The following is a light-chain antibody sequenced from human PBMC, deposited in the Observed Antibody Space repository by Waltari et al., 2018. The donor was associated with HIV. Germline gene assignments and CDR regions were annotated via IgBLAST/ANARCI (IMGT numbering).Light chain of an antibody. V-gene: IGKV1-39*01. CDR1: QSIRSY. J-gene: IGKJ4*01. CDR2: GTT. CDR3: QQSFSIPLT. Sequence: DIQMTQSPSSLSASVGDRVTITCRASQSIRSYLNWYQQKPGKAPKLLIYGTTSLQSGVPSRFSGSGFGTDFTLTVSSLQPEDSATHYCQQSFSIPLTFGGGTKVEIK.